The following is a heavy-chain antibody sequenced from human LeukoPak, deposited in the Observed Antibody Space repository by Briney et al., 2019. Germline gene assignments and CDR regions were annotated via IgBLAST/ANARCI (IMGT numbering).Heavy chain of an antibody. CDR1: GFTFSSYS. J-gene: IGHJ4*02. Sequence: PGGSLRLSCAASGFTFSSYSMNWVRQAPGKGLEWVSSISSSSSYIYYADSVKGRFTISRDNAKNSLYLQMNSLRAEDTAVYYCARSDGSSPNFDYWGQGTLVTVSS. CDR3: ARSDGSSPNFDY. D-gene: IGHD6-13*01. CDR2: ISSSSSYI. V-gene: IGHV3-21*01.